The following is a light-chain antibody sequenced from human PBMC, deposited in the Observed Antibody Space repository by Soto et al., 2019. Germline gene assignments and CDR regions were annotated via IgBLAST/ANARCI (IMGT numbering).Light chain of an antibody. CDR3: QKYNGFW. CDR2: DAS. CDR1: HSINDW. V-gene: IGKV1-5*01. Sequence: DNPLTQSPSSLSASVGDRVTITCRARHSINDWLAWYQQKPGKAPKLLIYDASSLESGVPSRFSGGGSGTEFSLIINGIKNEEFANYYCQKYNGFWFGQGTKVDIK. J-gene: IGKJ1*01.